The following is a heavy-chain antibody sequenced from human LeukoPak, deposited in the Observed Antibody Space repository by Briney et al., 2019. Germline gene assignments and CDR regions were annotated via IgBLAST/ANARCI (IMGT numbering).Heavy chain of an antibody. D-gene: IGHD6-13*01. CDR1: GFTFSSYS. CDR2: ISSSSSTI. J-gene: IGHJ5*02. V-gene: IGHV3-48*02. CDR3: ARDKHIGAAGGGWFDP. Sequence: PGGSLRLSCAASGFTFSSYSMNWVRQAPGKGLEWVSSISSSSSTIYYADSVKGRFTISRDNAKNSLYLQMNSLRDEDTAVYYCARDKHIGAAGGGWFDPWGQGTLVTVSS.